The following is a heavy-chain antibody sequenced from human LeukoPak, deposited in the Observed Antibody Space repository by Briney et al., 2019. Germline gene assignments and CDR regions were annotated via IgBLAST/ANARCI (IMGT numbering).Heavy chain of an antibody. V-gene: IGHV3-21*04. Sequence: PGGSLRLSCAASGFTFSSYSMNWVRQAPGKGLEWVSFISTSSSYIYYADSVKGRFTISRDNAKNSLYLQMNSLRAEDTAIYYCAKDLVTGSLDYWGQGTLVTVSS. CDR1: GFTFSSYS. J-gene: IGHJ4*02. D-gene: IGHD3-10*01. CDR3: AKDLVTGSLDY. CDR2: ISTSSSYI.